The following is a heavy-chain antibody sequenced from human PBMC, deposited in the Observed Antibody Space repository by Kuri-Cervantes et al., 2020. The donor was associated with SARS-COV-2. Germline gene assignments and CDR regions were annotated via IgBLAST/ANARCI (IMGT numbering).Heavy chain of an antibody. D-gene: IGHD3-3*01. CDR3: AKDGLRVVEEWLPFDY. J-gene: IGHJ4*02. Sequence: LSLTCAASGFTFSSYGMHWVRQAPGKGLEWVAFIRYDGSNKYYADSVKGRFTISRDNSKNTLYLQMNSLRAEDTAVYYCAKDGLRVVEEWLPFDYWGQGTLVTVSS. V-gene: IGHV3-30*02. CDR2: IRYDGSNK. CDR1: GFTFSSYG.